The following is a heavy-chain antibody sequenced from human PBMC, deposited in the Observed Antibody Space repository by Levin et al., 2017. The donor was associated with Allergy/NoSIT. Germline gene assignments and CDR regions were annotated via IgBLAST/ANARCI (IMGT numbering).Heavy chain of an antibody. D-gene: IGHD2-2*03. J-gene: IGHJ3*02. V-gene: IGHV3-30-3*01. CDR1: GFTFSSYA. CDR2: ISYDGSNK. CDR3: ARDPSARFGYDAFDI. Sequence: GGSLRLSCAASGFTFSSYAMHWVRQAPGKGLEWVAVISYDGSNKYYADSVKGRFTISRDNSKNTLYLQMNSLRAEDTAVYYCARDPSARFGYDAFDIWGQGTMVTVSS.